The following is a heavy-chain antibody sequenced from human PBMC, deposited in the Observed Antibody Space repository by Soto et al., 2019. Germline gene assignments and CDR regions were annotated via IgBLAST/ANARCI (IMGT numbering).Heavy chain of an antibody. CDR3: ARGSPGPVDH. CDR1: GGTFSSYA. J-gene: IGHJ4*02. Sequence: VASVKVSCKASGGTFSSYAISWVRQAPGQGLEWMGGIIPIFGTANYAQKFQGRVTITADESTSTAYMELSSLRSQDTAVYYCARGSPGPVDHWGQGTQVTVSS. V-gene: IGHV1-69*13. D-gene: IGHD3-10*01. CDR2: IIPIFGTA.